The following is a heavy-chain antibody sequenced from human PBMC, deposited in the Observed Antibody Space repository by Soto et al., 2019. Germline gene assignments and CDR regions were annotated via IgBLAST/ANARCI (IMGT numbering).Heavy chain of an antibody. CDR3: ARDVREPCGWEISKLFDY. CDR1: GFDFSSYA. D-gene: IGHD1-26*01. Sequence: GGSLRLSCVASGFDFSSYAMHWVRQAPGKGLEWGAVISYDGSNKYYADSVKGRFTISRDNSKDTLYLQMSSLRAEDTAVYYCARDVREPCGWEISKLFDYWGQGTLVPVSS. J-gene: IGHJ4*02. CDR2: ISYDGSNK. V-gene: IGHV3-30-3*01.